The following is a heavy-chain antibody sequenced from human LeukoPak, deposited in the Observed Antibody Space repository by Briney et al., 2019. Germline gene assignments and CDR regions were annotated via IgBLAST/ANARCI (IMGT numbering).Heavy chain of an antibody. CDR1: GYTFTSYA. CDR3: ARGIAVAVWNAFDI. D-gene: IGHD6-19*01. V-gene: IGHV1-3*01. Sequence: GASVKVSCKASGYTFTSYAMHWVRQDPGQRLEWMGWINAGNGNTKYSQKFQGRVTITRDTSASTAYMELSSLRSEDTAVYYCARGIAVAVWNAFDIWGQGTMVTVSS. CDR2: INAGNGNT. J-gene: IGHJ3*02.